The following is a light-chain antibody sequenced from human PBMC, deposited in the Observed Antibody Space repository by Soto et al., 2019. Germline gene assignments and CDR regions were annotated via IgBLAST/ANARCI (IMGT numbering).Light chain of an antibody. Sequence: EIVLTQSPGTLSLSPGERATLSCRASQSVSSSYLAWYQQKPGQAPRLLIYGASSRATGIPDRFSGSGSGTDLTLTISRLEPEDFAVYYCQQYGQFGQGTKVEIK. J-gene: IGKJ1*01. CDR3: QQYGQ. CDR2: GAS. CDR1: QSVSSSY. V-gene: IGKV3-20*01.